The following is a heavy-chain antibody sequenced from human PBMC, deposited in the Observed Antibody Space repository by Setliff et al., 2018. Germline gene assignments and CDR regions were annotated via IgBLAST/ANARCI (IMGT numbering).Heavy chain of an antibody. CDR2: IYVTEST. D-gene: IGHD3-10*01. J-gene: IGHJ4*02. V-gene: IGHV4-4*07. CDR3: AASRAYTGAVEEWFLPKTFDF. CDR1: GDSISNYY. Sequence: SETLSLTCTVSGDSISNYYWNWIRQPAGKGLEWIGRIYVTESTKYNPSLKSRVTLSIDTSKNQFSLKRGSVTAADAALYYCAASRAYTGAVEEWFLPKTFDFWGQGSPVTVSS.